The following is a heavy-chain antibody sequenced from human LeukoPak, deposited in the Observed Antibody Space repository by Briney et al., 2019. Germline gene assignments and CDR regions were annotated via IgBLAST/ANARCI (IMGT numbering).Heavy chain of an antibody. J-gene: IGHJ4*02. CDR2: LNTVSSYI. CDR3: ARLRRNINSSGFFYYYDY. V-gene: IGHV3-21*06. CDR1: GFSFSCYI. Sequence: GGSLRLSCAASGFSFSCYILNWLRQAPGKGLEWVSTLNTVSSYIYYADSLKGRLTISRDNAKNSVYLQMDSLRAEGSAVYYCARLRRNINSSGFFYYYDYWGQGTLVTVSS. D-gene: IGHD3-22*01.